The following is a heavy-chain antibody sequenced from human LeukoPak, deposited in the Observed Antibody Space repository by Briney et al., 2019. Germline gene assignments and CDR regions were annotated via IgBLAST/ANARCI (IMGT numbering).Heavy chain of an antibody. CDR2: ISAYNGNT. CDR1: GYTFTSYG. D-gene: IGHD2-15*01. Sequence: GASVKVSCKASGYTFTSYGISWVRQAPGQGLEWMGWISAYNGNTNYAQKLQGRVTMTTDTSTSTAYMELRSLRSDDTAVYYCARDPCGGSCSGNWFDPWGQGTLVTVSS. CDR3: ARDPCGGSCSGNWFDP. V-gene: IGHV1-18*01. J-gene: IGHJ5*02.